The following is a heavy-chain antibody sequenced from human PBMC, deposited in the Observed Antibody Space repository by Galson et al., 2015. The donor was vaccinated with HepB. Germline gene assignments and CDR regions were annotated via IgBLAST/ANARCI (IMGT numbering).Heavy chain of an antibody. J-gene: IGHJ4*02. CDR3: ARSDHYASGNHMRGLVDY. CDR2: IYPADSDT. D-gene: IGHD3-10*01. V-gene: IGHV5-51*01. Sequence: QSGAEVKKPGDSLKISCEASGYSFTTYWIAWVRQMPGKGLEWMGVIYPADSDTRYSPSFQGHVTISVDKSTNTAYLQWSSLRASDTAMYYCARSDHYASGNHMRGLVDYWGQGTLVTVSS. CDR1: GYSFTTYW.